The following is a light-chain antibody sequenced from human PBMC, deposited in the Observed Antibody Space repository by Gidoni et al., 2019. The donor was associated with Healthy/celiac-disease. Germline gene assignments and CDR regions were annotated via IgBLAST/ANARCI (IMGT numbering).Light chain of an antibody. CDR2: GAS. Sequence: EIVLTQSPGTLSLSPGERATLSCRASQSVSSSYLAWYQQKPGQAPRLLIYGASSRATGIPPRFSGSGSGTDFTLTISRLEPEDFAVYYCQQYGSSPFTFGPGTKVDIK. CDR1: QSVSSSY. J-gene: IGKJ3*01. V-gene: IGKV3-20*01. CDR3: QQYGSSPFT.